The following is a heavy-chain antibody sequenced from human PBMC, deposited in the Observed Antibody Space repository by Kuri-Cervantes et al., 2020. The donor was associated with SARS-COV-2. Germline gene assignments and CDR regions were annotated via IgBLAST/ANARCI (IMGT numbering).Heavy chain of an antibody. CDR2: IYYSGST. Sequence: SETLSLTCTVSGGSISNYYWSWIRQAPGKGLEWIGYIYYSGSTNYNPSLKSRVTLSVATSNNQFSLKLTSVTAADTAVYYCARAHALWGSYSLDFWGRGTLVTVSS. V-gene: IGHV4-59*01. CDR3: ARAHALWGSYSLDF. CDR1: GGSISNYY. J-gene: IGHJ4*02. D-gene: IGHD3-16*01.